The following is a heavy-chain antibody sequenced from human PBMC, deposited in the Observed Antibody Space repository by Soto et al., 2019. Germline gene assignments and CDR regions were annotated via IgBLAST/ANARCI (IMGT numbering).Heavy chain of an antibody. CDR2: IWYDGSNK. V-gene: IGHV3-33*01. CDR3: ARDTAAAGGKMGFDY. CDR1: GFTFSSYG. D-gene: IGHD6-13*01. Sequence: QVQLVESGGGVVQPGRSLRLSCAASGFTFSSYGMHWVRQAPGKGLEWVAVIWYDGSNKYYADSVKGRFTISRDNSKNTLYLQMNSLRAEDTAVYYCARDTAAAGGKMGFDYWGQGTLVTVSS. J-gene: IGHJ4*02.